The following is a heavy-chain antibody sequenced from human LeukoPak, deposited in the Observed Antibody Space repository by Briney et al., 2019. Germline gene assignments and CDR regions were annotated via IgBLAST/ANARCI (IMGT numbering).Heavy chain of an antibody. CDR2: ISKSSSSI. CDR3: ARGPGTYGVTAYFYYGMDV. D-gene: IGHD2-21*02. Sequence: GGSLRLSCATSGFILSNYHMNWVRQAPGKGLEWVSSISKSSSSIYYADSLRGRFTISRDNAKNSLYLQMNSLRAEDTAVYYCARGPGTYGVTAYFYYGMDVWGQGTTVTVSS. J-gene: IGHJ6*02. V-gene: IGHV3-21*01. CDR1: GFILSNYH.